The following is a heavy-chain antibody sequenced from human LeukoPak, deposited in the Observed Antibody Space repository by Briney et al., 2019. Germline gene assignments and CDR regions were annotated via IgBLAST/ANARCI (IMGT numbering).Heavy chain of an antibody. V-gene: IGHV3-30*02. D-gene: IGHD5-12*01. CDR2: VRYDGSNK. J-gene: IGHJ4*02. Sequence: PGRSLRLSCAASGFTFSSYAMHWVRQAPGKGLEWVAFVRYDGSNKFYGDSVKGRFTVSRDNSKNTLYLQMDSLRAEDAAVYYCAKDWAYSGWAYYFDYWGQGTLVTVSS. CDR3: AKDWAYSGWAYYFDY. CDR1: GFTFSSYA.